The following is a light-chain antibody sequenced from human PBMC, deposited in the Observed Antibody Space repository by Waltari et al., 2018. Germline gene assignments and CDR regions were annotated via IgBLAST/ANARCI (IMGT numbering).Light chain of an antibody. CDR1: SSNTGAGYD. CDR2: GNS. J-gene: IGLJ2*01. CDR3: QAYDRSLSSSV. V-gene: IGLV1-40*01. Sequence: QSVLTQPPSVSGAPGQRVTISCTGSSSNTGAGYDVNWYQQLPGTAPKLLIYGNSNRLSGVPDRFSGSKSGASASLAISGLQAEDEAEYYCQAYDRSLSSSVFGGGTKLTVL.